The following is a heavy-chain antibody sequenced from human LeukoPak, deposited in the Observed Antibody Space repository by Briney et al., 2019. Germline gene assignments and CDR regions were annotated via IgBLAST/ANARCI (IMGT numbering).Heavy chain of an antibody. D-gene: IGHD6-13*01. CDR1: GFTFGSYW. Sequence: QPGGSLRLSCTASGFTFGSYWMSWVRQAPGKGLEWVANMNQDASEKYYVDSVKGRFTISRDNAKNSLYLQMNSLRAEDTAVYYCAKVWRGFSSWYEDDYWGQGTLVTVSS. CDR3: AKVWRGFSSWYEDDY. V-gene: IGHV3-7*03. J-gene: IGHJ4*02. CDR2: MNQDASEK.